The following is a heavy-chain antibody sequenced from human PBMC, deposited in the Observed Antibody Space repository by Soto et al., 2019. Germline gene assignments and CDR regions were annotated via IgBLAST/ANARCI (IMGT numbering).Heavy chain of an antibody. CDR2: IYYSGST. D-gene: IGHD3-3*01. CDR1: GGSINSRSYY. V-gene: IGHV4-39*01. J-gene: IGHJ4*02. CDR3: ARRNYDFWSGYYDY. Sequence: SETLFLTCTVSGGSINSRSYYLGWIRQPPGKGLEWIGSIYYSGSTYYNPSLKSRVTISVDTSKNQFSLKLSSVTAADTAVYYCARRNYDFWSGYYDYWGQGTLVTVSS.